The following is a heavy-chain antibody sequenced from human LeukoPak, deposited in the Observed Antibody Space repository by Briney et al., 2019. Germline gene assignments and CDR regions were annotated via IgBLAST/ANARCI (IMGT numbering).Heavy chain of an antibody. Sequence: ASVKVSCKASGYTFTSYGISWVRQAPGQGLEWMGWISAYNGNTNYAQKLQGRVTMTTDTSTSTAYMELRSLRSDDTAVYYCARVIEDIVVVVAAFDPWGQETLVTVSS. CDR2: ISAYNGNT. V-gene: IGHV1-18*01. CDR3: ARVIEDIVVVVAAFDP. J-gene: IGHJ5*02. CDR1: GYTFTSYG. D-gene: IGHD2-15*01.